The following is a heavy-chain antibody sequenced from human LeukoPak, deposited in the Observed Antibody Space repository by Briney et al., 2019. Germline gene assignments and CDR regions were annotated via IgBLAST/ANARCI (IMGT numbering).Heavy chain of an antibody. J-gene: IGHJ4*02. Sequence: PGGSLRLSCAASGFTFSSYGMSWVRQAPGKGLEWVSAISGSGGSTYYADSVKGRFTISRDNSKNTLHLQMNSLRAEDTAVYYCASALRIYYYFDYWGQGTLVTVSS. CDR2: ISGSGGST. D-gene: IGHD1-26*01. CDR3: ASALRIYYYFDY. CDR1: GFTFSSYG. V-gene: IGHV3-23*01.